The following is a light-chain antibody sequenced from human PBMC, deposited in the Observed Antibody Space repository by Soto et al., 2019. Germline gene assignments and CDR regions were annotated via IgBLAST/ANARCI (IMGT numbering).Light chain of an antibody. CDR2: SAS. V-gene: IGKV1-39*01. CDR3: QVSYTNLWT. Sequence: DIQMTQSPSSLSASVGDRVTITCRASQSIGRYLNWYQLKPGQAPKVLIYSASRLKSGVPSRFSGSGSETEFTLTISSLQPEDFGNYYCQVSYTNLWTFGQGTRVEI. J-gene: IGKJ1*01. CDR1: QSIGRY.